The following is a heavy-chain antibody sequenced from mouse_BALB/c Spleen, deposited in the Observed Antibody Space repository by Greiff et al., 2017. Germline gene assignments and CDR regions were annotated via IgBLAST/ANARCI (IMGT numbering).Heavy chain of an antibody. Sequence: VKLVESGPGLVQPSQSLSITCTVSGFSLTSYGVHWVRQSPGKGLEWLGVIWSGGSTDYNAAFISRLSISKDNSKSQVFFKMNSLQANDTAIYYCARNSDYRYAWFAYWGQGTLVTVSA. D-gene: IGHD2-14*01. V-gene: IGHV2-2*02. CDR1: GFSLTSYG. CDR2: IWSGGST. J-gene: IGHJ3*01. CDR3: ARNSDYRYAWFAY.